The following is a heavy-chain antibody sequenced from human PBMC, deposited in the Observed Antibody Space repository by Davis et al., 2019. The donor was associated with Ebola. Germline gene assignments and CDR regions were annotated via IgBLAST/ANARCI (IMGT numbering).Heavy chain of an antibody. D-gene: IGHD1-26*01. V-gene: IGHV4-39*01. CDR2: FSYGDNTH. CDR1: GASISSRSYY. J-gene: IGHJ3*02. CDR3: SRPWYSGTYYDAYDI. Sequence: SETLSLTCTVSGASISSRSYYWGWIRQPPGKGLEWVGSFSYGDNTHYYNTSLRSRVTISVDTSRNQFSLKLSSATAADTAVYYCSRPWYSGTYYDAYDIWGQGTMVAVSS.